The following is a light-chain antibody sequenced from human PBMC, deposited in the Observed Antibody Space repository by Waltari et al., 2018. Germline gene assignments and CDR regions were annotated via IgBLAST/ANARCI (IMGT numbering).Light chain of an antibody. Sequence: QSALTQPASVSGSPGQSITISCTGTSSAVGFYNYVSWYQQHPGKAPKLMIYDVRGRPPGFSNRFSGSKSGNTASLTISGLQAEDEADYYCNSYAGSSSWVFGGGTKLTVL. CDR2: DVR. J-gene: IGLJ3*02. V-gene: IGLV2-14*01. CDR1: SSAVGFYNY. CDR3: NSYAGSSSWV.